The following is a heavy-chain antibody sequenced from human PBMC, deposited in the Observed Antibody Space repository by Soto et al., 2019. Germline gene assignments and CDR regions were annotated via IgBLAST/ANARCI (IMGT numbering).Heavy chain of an antibody. D-gene: IGHD3-10*01. CDR2: ISGSGGST. CDR3: AKGCDYNDYYYYGMDV. V-gene: IGHV3-23*01. J-gene: IGHJ6*02. CDR1: GFTFSSYA. Sequence: EVQLLESGGGLVQPGGSLRLSCAASGFTFSSYAMSWVRQAPGKGLEWVSAISGSGGSTYYADSVKGRFTISRDNSKNTLYLQMNSLRAEDTAVYYCAKGCDYNDYYYYGMDVWGQGTTVTVSS.